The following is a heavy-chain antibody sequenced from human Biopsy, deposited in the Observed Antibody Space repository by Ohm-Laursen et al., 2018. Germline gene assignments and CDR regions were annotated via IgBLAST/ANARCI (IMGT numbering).Heavy chain of an antibody. CDR1: GFTFDDSA. V-gene: IGHV3-9*01. D-gene: IGHD3-3*01. CDR2: ISWNSGYI. J-gene: IGHJ6*02. CDR3: AKDTGTEDFWNDYSYYYYAMDV. Sequence: SSLRLSCAASGFTFDDSAMHWVRQAPGKGLEWVSGISWNSGYIGYADSVKGRFTISRDNAKNSLYLQMNSLRGEDTAMYYCAKDTGTEDFWNDYSYYYYAMDVWGQGTTVTVSS.